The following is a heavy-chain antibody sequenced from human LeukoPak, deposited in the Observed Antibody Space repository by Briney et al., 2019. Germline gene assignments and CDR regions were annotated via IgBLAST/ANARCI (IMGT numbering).Heavy chain of an antibody. CDR3: ARDLAAAGRLYYFDY. D-gene: IGHD6-13*01. Sequence: ASVKVSCRASGYSFTGYYMHWVRQAPGQGLEWMGWINPNSGDTNYAQKFQGRVTMTRDTSISTAYMELSSLRSDDTAVYYCARDLAAAGRLYYFDYWGQGTLVTVSS. J-gene: IGHJ4*02. CDR1: GYSFTGYY. V-gene: IGHV1-2*02. CDR2: INPNSGDT.